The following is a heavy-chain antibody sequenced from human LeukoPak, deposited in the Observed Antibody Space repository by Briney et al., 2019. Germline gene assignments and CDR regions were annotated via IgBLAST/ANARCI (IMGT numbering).Heavy chain of an antibody. CDR1: GFTFSDYY. V-gene: IGHV3-11*01. CDR3: AKDRPYSSSWYGAGDY. D-gene: IGHD6-13*01. J-gene: IGHJ4*02. CDR2: ISSSGSTI. Sequence: GGSLRLSCAASGFTFSDYYMSWIRQAPGKGLEWVSYISSSGSTIYYSDSVKGRFTISRDNAKNSLYLQMNSLRAEDTAVYYCAKDRPYSSSWYGAGDYWGQGTLVTVSS.